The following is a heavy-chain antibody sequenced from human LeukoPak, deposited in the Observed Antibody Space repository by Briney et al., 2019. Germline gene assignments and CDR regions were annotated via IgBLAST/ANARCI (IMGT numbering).Heavy chain of an antibody. D-gene: IGHD6-13*01. CDR2: ISGSGGDT. CDR3: AKEPYSSSWYYFDY. V-gene: IGHV3-23*01. J-gene: IGHJ4*02. CDR1: GFSFRSYV. Sequence: GGSLRLSCAASGFSFRSYVMSWVRQAPGTGLEWVSTISGSGGDTDYADSVKGRFTISRDNSKNTLYLQMNSLGAEDTAVYYCAKEPYSSSWYYFDYWGQGTLVTVSS.